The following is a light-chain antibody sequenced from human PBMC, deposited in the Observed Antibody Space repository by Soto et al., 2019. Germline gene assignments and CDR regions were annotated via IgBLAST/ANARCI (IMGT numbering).Light chain of an antibody. CDR3: QQYNNWPRGT. CDR1: QSVSSN. J-gene: IGKJ3*01. Sequence: EIVMTQSPATLSVSPGERATLSCRASQSVSSNLAWYQQKPGQAPRLLIYGASARATGIPARFSGSGSGTESTLTISSLQSEDFAVSYCQQYNNWPRGTFGPGTKVDIK. CDR2: GAS. V-gene: IGKV3D-15*01.